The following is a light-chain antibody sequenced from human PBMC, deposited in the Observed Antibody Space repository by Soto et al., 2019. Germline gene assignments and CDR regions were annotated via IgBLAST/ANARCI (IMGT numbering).Light chain of an antibody. CDR1: SSNIGGNY. Sequence: QSVLTQPPSASGTPGQRVTISCSGSSSNIGGNYVYWYQQLPGAAPKLLIYLNDQRPSGVPDRFFGSKSGTSASLAISGLRSEDEAEYYCATWDDSLSGVVFGGGTKVTVL. CDR3: ATWDDSLSGVV. V-gene: IGLV1-47*02. CDR2: LND. J-gene: IGLJ2*01.